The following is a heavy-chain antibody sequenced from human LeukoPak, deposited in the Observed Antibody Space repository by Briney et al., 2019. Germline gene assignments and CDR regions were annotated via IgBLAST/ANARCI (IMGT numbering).Heavy chain of an antibody. CDR2: INPDSGGT. D-gene: IGHD6-6*01. J-gene: IGHJ5*02. CDR1: GYTFTGYY. Sequence: ASVKVSCKASGYTFTGYYMHWVRQAPGRGLEWMGWINPDSGGTNYAQKFQGRVTMTRDTSISTAYMELSRLRSDDTAVYYCASIRIAALNNWFDPWGQGTLVTVSS. CDR3: ASIRIAALNNWFDP. V-gene: IGHV1-2*02.